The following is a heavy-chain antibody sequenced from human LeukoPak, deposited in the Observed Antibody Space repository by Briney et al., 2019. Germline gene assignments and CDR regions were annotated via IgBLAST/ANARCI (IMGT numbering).Heavy chain of an antibody. CDR2: IMPIFGTA. CDR3: ARVRFNYYYYYMDV. Sequence: SVKVSCKASGGTFSSYAIRWVRQAPGQGLEWMGGIMPIFGTANYAQKFQGRVTITTDESTSTAYMELSSLRSEDTAVYYCARVRFNYYYYYMDVWGKGTTVTVSS. J-gene: IGHJ6*03. CDR1: GGTFSSYA. V-gene: IGHV1-69*05.